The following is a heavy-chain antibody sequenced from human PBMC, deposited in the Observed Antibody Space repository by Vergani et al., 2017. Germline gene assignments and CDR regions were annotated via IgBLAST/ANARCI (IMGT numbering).Heavy chain of an antibody. CDR1: GFTFRSYS. Sequence: EVQLVESGGGLVKPGGSLRLSCVASGFTFRSYSMHWVRQAPGKGLEWVSSISSAITYIYYADSMKGRLTISRDNAKNSLYLQIHSLRAEDTAVYYCARDLRLLDNRFDPWGQGPLVTVSS. D-gene: IGHD1-14*01. V-gene: IGHV3-21*01. J-gene: IGHJ5*02. CDR3: ARDLRLLDNRFDP. CDR2: ISSAITYI.